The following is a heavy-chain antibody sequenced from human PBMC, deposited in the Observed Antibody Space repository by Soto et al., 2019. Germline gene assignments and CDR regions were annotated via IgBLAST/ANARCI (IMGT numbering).Heavy chain of an antibody. CDR3: ARGVLGPGDYYYGMDV. Sequence: WGSLRLSCAASGFTFSNYDMRWVRQSPGEGLEWVSGIGAASDTYYPVSVQGRFTVSRDNAKKSLYLQMNSLRAGDTAVYYCARGVLGPGDYYYGMDVWGQGTTVTVSS. J-gene: IGHJ6*02. CDR1: GFTFSNYD. V-gene: IGHV3-13*01. CDR2: IGAASDT. D-gene: IGHD7-27*01.